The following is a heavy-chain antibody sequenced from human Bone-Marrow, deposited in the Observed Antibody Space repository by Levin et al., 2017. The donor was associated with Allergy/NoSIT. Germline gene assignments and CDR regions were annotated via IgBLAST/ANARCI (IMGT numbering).Heavy chain of an antibody. V-gene: IGHV3-7*01. Sequence: PGGSLRLSCAASGITFSNYWMSWVRQAPGKGLEWVANIKQDGSEKYYVDSVKGRFTISRDNAKNSLHLQMNSLRVEDAAVYYCARDDLAVAGPTDYYYYGMDVWGQGTTVTVSS. CDR1: GITFSNYW. J-gene: IGHJ6*02. CDR2: IKQDGSEK. D-gene: IGHD6-13*01. CDR3: ARDDLAVAGPTDYYYYGMDV.